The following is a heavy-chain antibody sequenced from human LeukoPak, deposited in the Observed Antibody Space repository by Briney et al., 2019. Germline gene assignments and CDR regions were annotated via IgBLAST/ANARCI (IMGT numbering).Heavy chain of an antibody. D-gene: IGHD2-21*02. V-gene: IGHV3-53*01. CDR3: ARVEGDYYYYYYMDV. Sequence: GGSLRLSCAASGFTLDNNYMIWVRQAPGKGLEWVSLIYSGGTTYYSDSVKGRFTISRDNSKNTLYLQMNSLRAEDTAVYYCARVEGDYYYYYYMDVWGKGTTVTVSS. CDR2: IYSGGTT. J-gene: IGHJ6*03. CDR1: GFTLDNNY.